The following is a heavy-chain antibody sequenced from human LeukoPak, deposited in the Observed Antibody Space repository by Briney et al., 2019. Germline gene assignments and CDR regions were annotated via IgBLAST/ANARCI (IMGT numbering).Heavy chain of an antibody. CDR2: INPSGGST. J-gene: IGHJ4*02. CDR3: AIPDYYDSSGYTD. D-gene: IGHD3-22*01. CDR1: GYNFISYY. V-gene: IGHV1-46*01. Sequence: GASVKVSCKASGYNFISYYMHWVRQAPGQGLEWMGIINPSGGSTSYAQKFQDRVTMTRDTSISTAYMELSRLRSDDTAVYYCAIPDYYDSSGYTDWGQGTLVTVSS.